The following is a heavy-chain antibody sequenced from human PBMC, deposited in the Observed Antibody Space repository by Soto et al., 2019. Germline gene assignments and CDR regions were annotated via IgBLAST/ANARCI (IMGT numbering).Heavy chain of an antibody. CDR1: GFTFTSYA. J-gene: IGHJ4*02. V-gene: IGHV3-23*01. CDR2: ISGSGGST. CDR3: ARHSGYGVLGDY. D-gene: IGHD5-12*01. Sequence: EVQLLESGGGLVQPGGSLRLSCAASGFTFTSYAMRWVRQAPGKGLEWVSAISGSGGSTDYADSVKGRFTISRDNSKNTLYLQMNSLRAEDTAVYYCARHSGYGVLGDYWGQGTLVTVSS.